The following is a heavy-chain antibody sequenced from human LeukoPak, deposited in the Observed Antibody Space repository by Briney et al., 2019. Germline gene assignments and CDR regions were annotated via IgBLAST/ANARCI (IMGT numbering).Heavy chain of an antibody. CDR2: IYTSGST. Sequence: SETLSLTCTVSGGSISSYYWSWIRQPAGKGLEWIGRIYTSGSTNYNPSLKSRVTMSVDTSKNQFSLKLSSVTAADTAVYYCARGPEGYCSSTSCYEYYYYGMDVWGQGTTVTVSS. CDR1: GGSISSYY. V-gene: IGHV4-4*07. CDR3: ARGPEGYCSSTSCYEYYYYGMDV. J-gene: IGHJ6*02. D-gene: IGHD2-2*01.